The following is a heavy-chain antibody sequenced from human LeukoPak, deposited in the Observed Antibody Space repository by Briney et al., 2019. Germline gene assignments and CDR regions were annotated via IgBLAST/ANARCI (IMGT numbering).Heavy chain of an antibody. V-gene: IGHV4-34*01. CDR1: GGSFFGSH. D-gene: IGHD4-23*01. CDR3: ARDPTTVVTLPYYFDF. J-gene: IGHJ4*02. CDR2: INHSGRT. Sequence: SETLSLTCAVSGGSFFGSHWNWIRQSPEKGLDWFGEINHSGRTNYNPSHKSRVTISVDTSKSQFFLKLTSVTAADTAVYYCARDPTTVVTLPYYFDFWGQGTRSPSPQ.